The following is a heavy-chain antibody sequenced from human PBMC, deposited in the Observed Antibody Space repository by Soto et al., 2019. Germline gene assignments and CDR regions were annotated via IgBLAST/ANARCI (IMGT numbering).Heavy chain of an antibody. CDR3: AREGARKVLRYFDWPY. D-gene: IGHD3-9*01. CDR2: ISSSSSYT. CDR1: GFTFSDYY. V-gene: IGHV3-11*06. Sequence: GGSLRLSCAASGFTFSDYYMSWIRQAPGKGLEWVSYISSSSSYTNYADSVKGRFTISRDNAKNSLYLQMNSLRAEDTAVYYCAREGARKVLRYFDWPYWGQGTLVTVSS. J-gene: IGHJ4*02.